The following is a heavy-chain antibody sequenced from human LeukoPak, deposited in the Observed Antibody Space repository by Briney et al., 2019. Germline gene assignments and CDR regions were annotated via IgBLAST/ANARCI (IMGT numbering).Heavy chain of an antibody. CDR1: GGSISSSSYY. CDR3: ARLARGELLLPFWFDP. CDR2: IYYSGST. Sequence: SETLSLTCTVSGGSISSSSYYWGWIRQPPGKGLEWIGSIYYSGSTYYNPSLKSRVTISVDTSKNQFSLKLSSVTAADTVVYYCARLARGELLLPFWFDPWGQGTLVTVSS. V-gene: IGHV4-39*01. D-gene: IGHD1-26*01. J-gene: IGHJ5*02.